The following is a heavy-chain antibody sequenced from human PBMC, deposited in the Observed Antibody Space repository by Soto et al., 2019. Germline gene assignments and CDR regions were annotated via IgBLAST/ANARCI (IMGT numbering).Heavy chain of an antibody. V-gene: IGHV4-39*02. CDR2: IYYSGST. CDR3: ARQPDFPGIAASGKGYFDY. Sequence: LALTCSVSGGSISSTTYYWAWIRQPPGRGLEWLGSIYYSGSTYYNPSLKSRGTISIDVSKTHFSLKLRTVTAADTAVYYCARQPDFPGIAASGKGYFDYWVQGTLVTVSS. CDR1: GGSISSTTYY. J-gene: IGHJ4*02. D-gene: IGHD6-13*01.